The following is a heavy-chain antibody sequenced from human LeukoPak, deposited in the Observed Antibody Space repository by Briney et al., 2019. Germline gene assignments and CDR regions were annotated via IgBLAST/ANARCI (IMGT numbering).Heavy chain of an antibody. CDR1: GVTFSSYV. CDR2: ISYDGSNK. V-gene: IGHV3-30*03. J-gene: IGHJ4*02. D-gene: IGHD3-3*01. Sequence: GGALRLSCTASGVTFSSYVMHWVREAPGEGLEWVSVISYDGSNKYYADSVKGRVTISRENSKNTLDVQMSRLRAEDPAVYYCARDPAKFWSGHDYWGQGTLVTVSS. CDR3: ARDPAKFWSGHDY.